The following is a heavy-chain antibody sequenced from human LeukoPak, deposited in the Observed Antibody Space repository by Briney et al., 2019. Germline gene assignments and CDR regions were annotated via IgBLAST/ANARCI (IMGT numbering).Heavy chain of an antibody. V-gene: IGHV3-15*01. CDR1: GFTFSTPW. CDR2: VKSKAHGGTI. CDR3: ATEYFGMDV. Sequence: GGSLRLSCAGSGFTFSTPWMSWVRQAPGKGLEWVGRVKSKAHGGTIDYAAPVDGRFTISRDDSKAMLYLQMNNLKTEDTAVYYCATEYFGMDVWGQGTTVTVSS. J-gene: IGHJ6*02.